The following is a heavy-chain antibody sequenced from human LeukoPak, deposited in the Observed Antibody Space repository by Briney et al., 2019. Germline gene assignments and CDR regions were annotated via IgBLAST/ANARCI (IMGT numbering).Heavy chain of an antibody. V-gene: IGHV3-23*01. CDR2: ISGSGIST. D-gene: IGHD4-17*01. J-gene: IGHJ4*02. CDR3: AKGTRNDYGDYFYFDY. Sequence: LPGGSLRLSCAASGFTFSNYGMHWVRQAPGKGLEWVSTISGSGISTYYADSVKGRFTISRDNSKNTLYLQMNSLRAEDTAVYYCAKGTRNDYGDYFYFDYWGQGTLVTVSS. CDR1: GFTFSNYG.